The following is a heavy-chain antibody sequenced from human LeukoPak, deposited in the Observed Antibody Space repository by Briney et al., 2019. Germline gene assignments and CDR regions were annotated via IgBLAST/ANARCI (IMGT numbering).Heavy chain of an antibody. CDR1: GFTFSSYW. J-gene: IGHJ4*02. D-gene: IGHD3-10*01. CDR3: ASHYYGSGSYQLDY. V-gene: IGHV3-7*01. Sequence: PGGSLRLSCAASGFTFSSYWMSWVRQAPGKGLEWVANIKQDGSEKYYVDSVKGRFTISRDNAKNSLYLQMNSLRAEDTAVYYCASHYYGSGSYQLDYWGQGTLVTVSS. CDR2: IKQDGSEK.